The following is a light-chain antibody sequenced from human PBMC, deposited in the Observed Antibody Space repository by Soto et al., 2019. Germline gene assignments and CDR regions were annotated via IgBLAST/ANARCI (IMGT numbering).Light chain of an antibody. J-gene: IGLJ1*01. Sequence: QSALTQPPSVSGSPGQSVTISCTGTSSDVGSYNRVSWYQQPPGTAPKLMIYEVTNQPSGVPDRFSGSKSGNTASLTISGLQAEDEADYYCSSYTSSSTYGFGTGTKLTVL. CDR2: EVT. CDR1: SSDVGSYNR. CDR3: SSYTSSSTYG. V-gene: IGLV2-18*02.